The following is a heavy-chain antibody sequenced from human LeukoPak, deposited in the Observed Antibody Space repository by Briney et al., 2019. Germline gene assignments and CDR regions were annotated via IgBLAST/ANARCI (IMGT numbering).Heavy chain of an antibody. Sequence: ASVKVSCKASGYTFTVYYIYWVRQTPGQGLEWMGWINPNSGGTNYAQKFQGRVTMTRDASISTAYMELSRLRSDDTAVYYCARDRNLYCTNGVCYEDYYYGMDVWGQGTTVTVSS. J-gene: IGHJ6*02. V-gene: IGHV1-2*02. CDR3: ARDRNLYCTNGVCYEDYYYGMDV. CDR1: GYTFTVYY. D-gene: IGHD2-8*01. CDR2: INPNSGGT.